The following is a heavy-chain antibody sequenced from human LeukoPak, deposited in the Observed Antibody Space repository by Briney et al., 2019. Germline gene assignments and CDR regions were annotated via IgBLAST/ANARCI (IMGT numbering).Heavy chain of an antibody. Sequence: SETLSLTCAVYGGSFSGYYWSWIRQPPGKGLEWIGEINHSGSTNYNPSLKSRVTISVDTSKNQFSLKLSSVTAADTALYYCAAESERWLVRSWGQGTLVTVSS. V-gene: IGHV4-34*01. CDR3: AAESERWLVRS. CDR1: GGSFSGYY. CDR2: INHSGST. J-gene: IGHJ4*02. D-gene: IGHD6-19*01.